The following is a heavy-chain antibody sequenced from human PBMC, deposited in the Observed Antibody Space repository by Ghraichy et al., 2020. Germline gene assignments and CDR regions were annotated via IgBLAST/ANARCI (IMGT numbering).Heavy chain of an antibody. D-gene: IGHD3-22*01. CDR2: INHSGST. CDR1: GGSFSGYY. CDR3: ARYYDSSGNLDYYFDY. Sequence: SQTLSLTCAVYGGSFSGYYWSWIRQPPGKGLEWIGEINHSGSTNYNPSLKSRVTISVDTSKNQFSLKLSSVTAADTAVYYCARYYDSSGNLDYYFDYWGQGTLVTVSS. J-gene: IGHJ4*02. V-gene: IGHV4-34*01.